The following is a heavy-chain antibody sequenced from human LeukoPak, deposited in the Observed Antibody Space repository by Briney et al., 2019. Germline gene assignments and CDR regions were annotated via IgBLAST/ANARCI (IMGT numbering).Heavy chain of an antibody. J-gene: IGHJ3*02. Sequence: GGYLRLSCEVYGFTVSNNWISWLRQAPGKGRKGVANIKGDGSEQDSMDSVKGRFTISRDNPKNSVYLQMNRLRAEDTAVYYCARDVNRGVFDIWGQGTMVTVSS. CDR1: GFTVSNNW. V-gene: IGHV3-7*03. CDR3: ARDVNRGVFDI. D-gene: IGHD3-10*01. CDR2: IKGDGSEQ.